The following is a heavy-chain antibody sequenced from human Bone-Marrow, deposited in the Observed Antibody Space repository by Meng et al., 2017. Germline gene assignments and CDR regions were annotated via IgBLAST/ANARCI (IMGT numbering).Heavy chain of an antibody. CDR3: ASEVPDIIVDGDAFDI. V-gene: IGHV4-4*07. D-gene: IGHD2-15*01. CDR2: IYTSGST. Sequence: GSLRLSCTVSGGSISSYYWSWIRQPAGKGLEWIGRIYTSGSTKYNPSLKSRVTMSVDTSKNQFSLKLSSVTAADTAVYYCASEVPDIIVDGDAFDIWGQGTMVTVSS. J-gene: IGHJ3*02. CDR1: GGSISSYY.